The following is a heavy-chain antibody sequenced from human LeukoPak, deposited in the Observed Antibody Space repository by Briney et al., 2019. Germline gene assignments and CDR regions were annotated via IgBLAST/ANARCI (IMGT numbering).Heavy chain of an antibody. CDR2: ISYDGSNK. Sequence: PGGSLRLSCAASGFTFSSYGMHWVRQAPGMGLVWVAIISYDGSNKYYADSVEGRFTISRDNSRNTLYLQMNSLRAEDTALYYCAKVRVDAYISPNDYWGQGTLVTVSS. J-gene: IGHJ4*02. CDR1: GFTFSSYG. V-gene: IGHV3-30*18. CDR3: AKVRVDAYISPNDY. D-gene: IGHD5-24*01.